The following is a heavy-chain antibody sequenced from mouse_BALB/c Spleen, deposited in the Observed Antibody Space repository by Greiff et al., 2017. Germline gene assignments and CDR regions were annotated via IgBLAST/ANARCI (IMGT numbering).Heavy chain of an antibody. V-gene: IGHV5-6*01. D-gene: IGHD2-1*01. CDR3: ARENGNYFDV. CDR1: GFTFSSYG. J-gene: IGHJ1*01. Sequence: VQLKESGGDLVKPGGSLKLSCAASGFTFSSYGMSWVRQTPDKRLEWVATISSGGSYTYYPDSVKGRFTISRDNAKNTLYLQMSSLKSEDTAMYYCARENGNYFDVWGAGTTVTVSS. CDR2: ISSGGSYT.